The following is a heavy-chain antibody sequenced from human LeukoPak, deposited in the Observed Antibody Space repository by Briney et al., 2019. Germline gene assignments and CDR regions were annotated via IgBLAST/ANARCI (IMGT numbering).Heavy chain of an antibody. V-gene: IGHV3-21*01. J-gene: IGHJ4*02. D-gene: IGHD3-16*01. CDR2: ISSSSSYI. CDR1: GFTFSSYS. CDR3: ARAPGDYVWGGEYYFDY. Sequence: GGSLRLSCAASGFTFSSYSMNWVRQAPGKGLEWVSSISSSSSYIYYADSVKGRFTISRDNAKNSLYLQMNSLRAEDTAVYYCARAPGDYVWGGEYYFDYWGQGTLVTVSS.